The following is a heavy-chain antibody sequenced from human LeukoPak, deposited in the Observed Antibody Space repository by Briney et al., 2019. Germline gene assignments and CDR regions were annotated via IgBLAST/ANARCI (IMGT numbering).Heavy chain of an antibody. J-gene: IGHJ4*02. D-gene: IGHD2-2*01. CDR2: INPAGSDT. V-gene: IGHV3-7*01. Sequence: GGSLRLSCEASGFTFSSYWMAWVRQAPGKGLEWVANINPAGSDTYYVDSVKGRFTISRDNAKKSTFLQMNSLRVEETALYYSVRRGVGADMQDWGQGTLVTVSS. CDR3: VRRGVGADMQD. CDR1: GFTFSSYW.